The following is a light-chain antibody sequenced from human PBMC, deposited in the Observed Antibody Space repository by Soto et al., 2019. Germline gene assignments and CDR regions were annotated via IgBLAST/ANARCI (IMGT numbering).Light chain of an antibody. J-gene: IGKJ1*01. CDR3: QQYDYSRT. CDR2: DVS. Sequence: DVQLTQSPSTLSASVGDSVTITCRASQNVTTSLAWYQHKPGKAPKLLMFDVSNLESGVPSRYSRSGSGTEFTLSISSLHSDDLATYYCQQYDYSRTFGQGTKVDIK. V-gene: IGKV1-5*01. CDR1: QNVTTS.